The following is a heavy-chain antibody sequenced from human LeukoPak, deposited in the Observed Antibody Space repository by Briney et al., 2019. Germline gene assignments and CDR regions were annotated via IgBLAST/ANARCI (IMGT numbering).Heavy chain of an antibody. CDR3: APGNSGYYFV. Sequence: SETLSLTCTVSGDSISGSSYYWTWVRQPPGTGLEWVASISYSGRTYYKPSLKSRVTISVDTSKNQFSLKLNSVTAADTAVYYCAPGNSGYYFVWGQGTLVTVSS. CDR1: GDSISGSSYY. V-gene: IGHV4-39*07. J-gene: IGHJ4*02. D-gene: IGHD3-22*01. CDR2: ISYSGRT.